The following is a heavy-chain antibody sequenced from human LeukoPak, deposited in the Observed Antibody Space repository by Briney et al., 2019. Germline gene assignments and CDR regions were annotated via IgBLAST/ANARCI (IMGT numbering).Heavy chain of an antibody. CDR1: GYNFTNYW. CDR2: IDPSDSYN. J-gene: IGHJ4*02. Sequence: GESLKISCQGSGYNFTNYWISWVRQMPGKGLEWMGTIDPSDSYNNYSPSFQGHVTISADKSISTAYLQWSSLKASDTAMYYCARAYSRPRFDYWGQGTLVTVSS. V-gene: IGHV5-10-1*01. CDR3: ARAYSRPRFDY. D-gene: IGHD6-13*01.